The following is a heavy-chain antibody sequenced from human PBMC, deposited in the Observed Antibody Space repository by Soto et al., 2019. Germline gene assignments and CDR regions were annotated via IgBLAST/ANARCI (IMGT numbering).Heavy chain of an antibody. Sequence: QVQLQESGPGLVKPSETLSLTCTVSGGSISSYYWSWIRQPPGKGLEWIGYIYYSGSTNYNPSLKRRVTISVDTAKNQFSLKLRSVTAADTAVYYCARVAWGAARDVAFDIWGQGTMVTVSS. CDR3: ARVAWGAARDVAFDI. D-gene: IGHD6-13*01. CDR1: GGSISSYY. J-gene: IGHJ3*02. CDR2: IYYSGST. V-gene: IGHV4-59*01.